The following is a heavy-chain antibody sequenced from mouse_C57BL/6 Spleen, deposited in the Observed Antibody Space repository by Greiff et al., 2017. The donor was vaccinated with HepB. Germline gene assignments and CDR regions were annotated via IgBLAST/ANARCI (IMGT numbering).Heavy chain of an antibody. J-gene: IGHJ1*03. CDR1: GYAFSSYW. CDR2: IYPGDGDT. Sequence: QVHVKQSGAELVKPGASVKISCKASGYAFSSYWMNWVKQRPGKGLEWIGQIYPGDGDTNYNGKFKGKATLTADKSSSTAYMQLSSLTSEDSAVYFCARSNFWYFDVWGTGTTVTVSS. CDR3: ARSNFWYFDV. V-gene: IGHV1-80*01.